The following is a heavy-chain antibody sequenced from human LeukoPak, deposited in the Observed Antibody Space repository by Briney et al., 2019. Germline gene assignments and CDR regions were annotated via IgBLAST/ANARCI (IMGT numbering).Heavy chain of an antibody. J-gene: IGHJ4*02. CDR1: GFTFSSYA. CDR3: AKDSRRFDY. CDR2: ISGSGSIT. Sequence: GGSLRLSCAASGFTFSSYAMSWVRQAPGKGLEWVSLISGSGSITYYADSVKGRFSISRDNSRNTVYLQMNSLRAEDTTLYYCAKDSRRFDYWGQGTLVTVSP. V-gene: IGHV3-23*01.